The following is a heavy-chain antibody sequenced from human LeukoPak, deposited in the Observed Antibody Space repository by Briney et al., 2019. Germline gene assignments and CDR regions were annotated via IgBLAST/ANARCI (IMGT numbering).Heavy chain of an antibody. Sequence: GRSLRLSCAASGFTFSSYGMHWVRQAPGKGLEWVAVISYDGSNEYYADSVKGRFTISRDNSKNTLYLQMNSLRAEDTAVYYCAKDLITVTRALYYYYGMDVWGQGTTVTVSS. CDR2: ISYDGSNE. V-gene: IGHV3-30*18. J-gene: IGHJ6*02. D-gene: IGHD4-17*01. CDR1: GFTFSSYG. CDR3: AKDLITVTRALYYYYGMDV.